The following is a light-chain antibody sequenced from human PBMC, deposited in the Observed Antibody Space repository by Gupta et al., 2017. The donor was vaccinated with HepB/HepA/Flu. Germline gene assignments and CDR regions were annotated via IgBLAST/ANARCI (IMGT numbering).Light chain of an antibody. CDR2: GAF. CDR3: QHSDSTSLT. V-gene: IGKV1-39*01. Sequence: DIHMTQSPSSLSASVGARVTITCRASQSIYNYLNWYQQKPGKAPKVLIYGAFKLQSGVQSRFSGSGSATYFTLTISRLQPEDFATYYCQHSDSTSLTFGQGTQVEIK. CDR1: QSIYNY. J-gene: IGKJ5*01.